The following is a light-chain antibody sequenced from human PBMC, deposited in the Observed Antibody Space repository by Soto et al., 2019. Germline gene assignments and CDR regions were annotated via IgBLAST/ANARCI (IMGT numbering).Light chain of an antibody. Sequence: QSALTQPASVSGSPGQSIAISCSGTSVDVGGYDYVSWYQQHPDKAPKLMIYEVTKRPSWVSNRFSGSKSGNTASLTISGLQPEDEADYYCSSLTSGSTRVFGSGTKVTVL. J-gene: IGLJ1*01. CDR2: EVT. CDR3: SSLTSGSTRV. V-gene: IGLV2-14*01. CDR1: SVDVGGYDY.